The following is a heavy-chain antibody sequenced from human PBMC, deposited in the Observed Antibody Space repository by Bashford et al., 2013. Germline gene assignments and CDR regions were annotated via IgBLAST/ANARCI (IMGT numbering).Heavy chain of an antibody. CDR1: GYTFTTYG. D-gene: IGHD2-15*01. CDR3: ARTLDCRGGACHSTLDY. Sequence: ASVKVSCKGSGYTFTTYGIDWVRQAPGQGLEWMGWISAYNGNTKYAQKLQGRITMTTDTSTSTAYIELRSLRSDDTAVYYCARTLDCRGGACHSTLDYWGQGTLVTVSS. J-gene: IGHJ4*02. V-gene: IGHV1-18*01. CDR2: ISAYNGNT.